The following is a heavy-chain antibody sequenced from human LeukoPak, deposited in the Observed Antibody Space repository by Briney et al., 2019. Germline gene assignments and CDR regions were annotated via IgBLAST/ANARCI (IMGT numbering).Heavy chain of an antibody. J-gene: IGHJ5*02. CDR3: ARGRPRCRSGSCYYNWFDP. CDR1: GYTFTSYG. Sequence: ASVKVSCKASGYTFTSYGISWVRQAPGQGLEWMGWISAYNGNTNYAQKFQGRVTITRNTSISTAYMELSSLRSEDTAVYYCARGRPRCRSGSCYYNWFDPWGQGTLVTVSS. CDR2: ISAYNGNT. D-gene: IGHD2-15*01. V-gene: IGHV1-18*01.